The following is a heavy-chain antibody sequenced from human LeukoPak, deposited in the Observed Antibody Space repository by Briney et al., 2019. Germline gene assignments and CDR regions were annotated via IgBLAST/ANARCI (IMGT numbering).Heavy chain of an antibody. CDR3: ARDRGYYYVSSGTFDY. V-gene: IGHV1-18*01. CDR1: GYTFTSYG. J-gene: IGHJ4*02. D-gene: IGHD3-22*01. CDR2: ISAYNGNT. Sequence: GASVKVSCKASGYTFTSYGISWVRQAPGQGLEWMGWISAYNGNTNYAQKLQGRVTMTTDTSTSTAYMELRSLRSDDTAVYYCARDRGYYYVSSGTFDYWGQGTLVTVSS.